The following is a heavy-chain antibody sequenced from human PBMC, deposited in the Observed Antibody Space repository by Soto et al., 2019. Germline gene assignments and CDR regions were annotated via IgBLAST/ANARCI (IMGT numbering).Heavy chain of an antibody. CDR2: IYYSGCT. V-gene: IGHV4-59*01. CDR1: GCSISSSS. Sequence: SATLSLTCTFSGCSISSSSWSWIRPPPGKGLEWIGYIYYSGCTNYNPSLKSGATISVATIKNKFSLKVSSVNAADTAVYYCAGQEYSSYRDTFDYWGLGTLVAVSS. J-gene: IGHJ4*02. CDR3: AGQEYSSYRDTFDY. D-gene: IGHD6-6*01.